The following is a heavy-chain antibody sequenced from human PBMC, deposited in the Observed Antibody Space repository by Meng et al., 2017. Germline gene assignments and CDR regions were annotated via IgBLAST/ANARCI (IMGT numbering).Heavy chain of an antibody. J-gene: IGHJ4*02. CDR2: INHSGST. D-gene: IGHD3-16*02. CDR3: ARVIYDYVWGSYRFDY. V-gene: IGHV4-34*01. CDR1: GGSFSGYY. Sequence: QVQLQQWGAGLLKPSETLSLTCAVYGGSFSGYYWSWIRQPPGKGLEWIGEINHSGSTNYNPSLKSRVTISVDTSKNQFSLKLSSVTAADTAVYYCARVIYDYVWGSYRFDYWGQGTLVTVSS.